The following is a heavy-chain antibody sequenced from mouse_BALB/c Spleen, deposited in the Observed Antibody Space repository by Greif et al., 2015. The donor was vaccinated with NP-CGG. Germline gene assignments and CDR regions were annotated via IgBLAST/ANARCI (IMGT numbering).Heavy chain of an antibody. J-gene: IGHJ2*01. CDR1: GYTFTSYV. CDR2: INPYNDGT. V-gene: IGHV1-14*01. Sequence: LVESGPDLVKPGASVKMSCKASGYTFTSYVMHWVKQKPGQGLEWIGYINPYNDGTKYNEKFKGKATLTSDKSSSTAYMELSSLTSEDSAVYYCARGDYDRVFDYWGQGTTLTVSS. CDR3: ARGDYDRVFDY. D-gene: IGHD2-4*01.